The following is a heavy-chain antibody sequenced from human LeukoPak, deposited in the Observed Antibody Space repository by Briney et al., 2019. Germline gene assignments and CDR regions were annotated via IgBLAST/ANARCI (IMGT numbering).Heavy chain of an antibody. V-gene: IGHV5-51*01. CDR3: ARQGMHYNFLTGYYSYYLDY. D-gene: IGHD3-9*01. J-gene: IGHJ4*02. Sequence: GESLKISCKGSGYTFTNYWIAWVRQMPGRGLEWMAIIYPGDSNTRYSPSFQGQVTISADKSISTAYLQWSSLKASGTAMYYCARQGMHYNFLTGYYSYYLDYWGQGTLVTVSS. CDR2: IYPGDSNT. CDR1: GYTFTNYW.